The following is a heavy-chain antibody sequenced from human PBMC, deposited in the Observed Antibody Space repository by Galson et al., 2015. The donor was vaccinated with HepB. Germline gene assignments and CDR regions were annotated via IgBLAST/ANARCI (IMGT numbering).Heavy chain of an antibody. J-gene: IGHJ4*02. D-gene: IGHD2-2*01. V-gene: IGHV3-21*01. CDR2: ISTRSTYI. CDR1: GFTFSNYS. CDR3: VRPQPVATFDY. Sequence: SMRLSCEASGFTFSNYSMNWVRQAPGKGLEWVSSISTRSTYIYYADSVKGRFTIAGDNATNSQYLQMNSLRAEDTAVYYCVRPQPVATFDYWGQGTLVTVSS.